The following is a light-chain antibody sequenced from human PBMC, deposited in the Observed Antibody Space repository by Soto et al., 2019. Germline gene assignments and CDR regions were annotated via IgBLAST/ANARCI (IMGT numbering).Light chain of an antibody. CDR2: GAS. V-gene: IGKV3-20*01. J-gene: IGKJ1*01. CDR3: QQYGSSGT. Sequence: IVLSQSPGTLSLSPGEGATLSCRASQSVNNNYLAWYQQKPGQGPRLLIYGASSRPTGIPARFSGSGSGTDFTLTISSLEPEDFAVYYCQQYGSSGTFGQGTKVDIK. CDR1: QSVNNNY.